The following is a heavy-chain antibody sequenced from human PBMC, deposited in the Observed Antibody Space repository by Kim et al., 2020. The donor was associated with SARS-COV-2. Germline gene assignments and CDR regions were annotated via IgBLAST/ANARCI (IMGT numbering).Heavy chain of an antibody. D-gene: IGHD2-2*01. J-gene: IGHJ6*01. CDR1: GFRFDEYD. Sequence: GGSLRLSCGASGFRFDEYDMNWVRQAPGKGLEWVSLISADGVSTYYADSVKGRFTISRDNNRNSLYLQMSSLRSEDTALYFCAKDVCSSTSCPYYYYYGMVIRGQGATVIVSS. CDR2: ISADGVST. V-gene: IGHV3-43*02. CDR3: AKDVCSSTSCPYYYYYGMVI.